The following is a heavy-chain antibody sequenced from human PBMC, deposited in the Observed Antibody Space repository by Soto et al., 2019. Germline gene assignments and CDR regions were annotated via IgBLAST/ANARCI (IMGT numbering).Heavy chain of an antibody. Sequence: SVKVSCKASGGTFSSYAISWVRQAPGQGLEWMGGIIPIFGTANYAQKFQGRVTITADESTSTAYMELSSLRSEDTAVYYCARGQVVPAGTYYYYGMDVWGQGTTVTVSS. CDR2: IIPIFGTA. J-gene: IGHJ6*02. D-gene: IGHD2-2*01. V-gene: IGHV1-69*13. CDR1: GGTFSSYA. CDR3: ARGQVVPAGTYYYYGMDV.